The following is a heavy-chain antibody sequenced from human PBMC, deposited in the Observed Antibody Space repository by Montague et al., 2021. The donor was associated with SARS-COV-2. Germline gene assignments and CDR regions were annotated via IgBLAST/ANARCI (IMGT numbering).Heavy chain of an antibody. J-gene: IGHJ4*02. V-gene: IGHV4-59*01. CDR2: IYYSGGT. CDR1: GGSISSYY. Sequence: SETLSLTCTVSGGSISSYYWSWIRQPPGKGLEWIGYIYYSGGTNSNPSPKSRVTISVDTSKNQFSLKLGSVTAADAAVYYSARGFDYWGQGTLVTVSS. CDR3: ARGFDY.